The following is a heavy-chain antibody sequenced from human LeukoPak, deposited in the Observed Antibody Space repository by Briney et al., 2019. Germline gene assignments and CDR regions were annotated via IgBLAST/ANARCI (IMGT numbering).Heavy chain of an antibody. CDR3: ARDRALVAFDY. J-gene: IGHJ4*02. Sequence: SETLSLTCTVSGGSISSSSYYWGWIRQPPGKGLEWIGSIYYSGSTYYNPSLKSRVTISVDTPKNQFSLKLSSVTAADTAVYYCARDRALVAFDYWGQGTLVTVSS. CDR1: GGSISSSSYY. V-gene: IGHV4-39*07. CDR2: IYYSGST. D-gene: IGHD2-8*02.